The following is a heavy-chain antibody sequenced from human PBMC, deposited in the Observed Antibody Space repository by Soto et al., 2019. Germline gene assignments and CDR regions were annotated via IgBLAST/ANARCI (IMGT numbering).Heavy chain of an antibody. CDR3: ATRIRGATHDALDS. CDR2: ISAYNGNT. Sequence: ASVKVSCKASGYTFTSYGISWVRQAPGQGLEWMGWISAYNGNTNYAQKLQGRVTMTTDTSTSTAYMELSSLRSDDTAVYYCATRIRGATHDALDSWRQGRMVAVSS. CDR1: GYTFTSYG. D-gene: IGHD1-26*01. V-gene: IGHV1-18*01. J-gene: IGHJ3*02.